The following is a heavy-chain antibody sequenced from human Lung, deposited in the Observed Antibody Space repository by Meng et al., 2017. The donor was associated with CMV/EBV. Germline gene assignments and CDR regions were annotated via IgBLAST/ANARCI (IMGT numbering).Heavy chain of an antibody. J-gene: IGHJ4*02. CDR3: ARDNNWGPDY. D-gene: IGHD7-27*01. V-gene: IGHV1-2*02. CDR1: GYTFTAHY. Sequence: SVXVSCKASGYTFTAHYFHWVRQAPGQGLEWMGWIHPHRGDTNYAQQFQGRVTLTRDTSINTGYMELTRLTSDDTAVYYCARDNNWGPDYWGQGPLVTVSS. CDR2: IHPHRGDT.